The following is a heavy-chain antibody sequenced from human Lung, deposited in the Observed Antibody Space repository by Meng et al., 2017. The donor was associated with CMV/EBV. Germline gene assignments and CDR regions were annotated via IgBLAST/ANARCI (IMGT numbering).Heavy chain of an antibody. J-gene: IGHJ4*02. CDR3: ARDNNWGPDY. D-gene: IGHD7-27*01. V-gene: IGHV1-2*02. CDR1: GYTFTAHY. Sequence: SVXVSCKASGYTFTAHYFHWVRQAPGQGLEWMGWIHPHRGDTNYAQQFQGRVTLTRDTSINTGYMELTRLTSDDTAVYYCARDNNWGPDYWGQGPLVTVSS. CDR2: IHPHRGDT.